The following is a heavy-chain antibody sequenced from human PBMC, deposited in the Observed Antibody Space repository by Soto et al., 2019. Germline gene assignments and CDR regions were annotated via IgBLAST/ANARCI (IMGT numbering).Heavy chain of an antibody. CDR1: GGSISSGGYY. CDR2: IYYSGST. CDR3: ARDSRTHPRSAYFDY. V-gene: IGHV4-31*03. Sequence: PSETLSLTCTVSGGSISSGGYYWSWTRQHPGKGLEWIGYIYYSGSTYYNPSLKSRVTISVDTSKNQFSLKLSSVTAADTAVYYCARDSRTHPRSAYFDYWGQGTLLTVSS. J-gene: IGHJ4*02. D-gene: IGHD1-26*01.